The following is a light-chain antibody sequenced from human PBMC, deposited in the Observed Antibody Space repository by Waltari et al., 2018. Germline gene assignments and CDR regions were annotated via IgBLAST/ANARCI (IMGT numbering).Light chain of an antibody. V-gene: IGLV2-14*03. CDR2: DVS. J-gene: IGLJ2*01. CDR1: SSDYYNY. CDR3: SAKRGSNTVV. Sequence: QSALTQPASVSGSPGQSITISCTGASSDYYNYVCWYQHHPGKAPKLMIYDVSNRPSCVSNRFSCSKPGSTASLTISGLQAEDEADYYCSAKRGSNTVVFGGGTKLTVL.